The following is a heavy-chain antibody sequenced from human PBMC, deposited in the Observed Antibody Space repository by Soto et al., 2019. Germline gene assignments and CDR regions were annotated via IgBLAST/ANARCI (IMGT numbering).Heavy chain of an antibody. J-gene: IGHJ4*02. V-gene: IGHV4-59*01. CDR2: IYYSGST. CDR1: GGSISSYY. D-gene: IGHD1-26*01. Sequence: SETLSLTCTVSGGSISSYYWSWIRQPPGKGLEWIGYIYYSGSTNYNPSLKSRVTISVDTSKNQFSLKLSSVTAADTALYYCARYESYSGSFRIFDYWGQGTLVTVSS. CDR3: ARYESYSGSFRIFDY.